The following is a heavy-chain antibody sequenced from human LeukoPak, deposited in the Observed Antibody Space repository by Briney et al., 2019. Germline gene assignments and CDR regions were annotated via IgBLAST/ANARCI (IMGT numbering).Heavy chain of an antibody. J-gene: IGHJ4*02. CDR3: ARVRPGAHFDS. CDR1: GSIFSCCW. D-gene: IGHD7-27*01. CDR2: MKEDGSET. V-gene: IGHV3-7*03. Sequence: PGGSLRLSCAASGSIFSCCWMAWVRQAPGKGLEWVAHMKEDGSETYYVGSLKGRFTISRDNAKNSLYLQMNSLKVEDTAVYYCARVRPGAHFDSWGQGTLVTVSS.